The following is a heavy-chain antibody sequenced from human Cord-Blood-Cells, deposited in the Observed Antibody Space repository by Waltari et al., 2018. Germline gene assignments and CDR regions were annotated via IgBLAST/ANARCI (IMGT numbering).Heavy chain of an antibody. D-gene: IGHD1-7*01. CDR2: INPNSGGT. V-gene: IGHV1-2*04. J-gene: IGHJ3*02. CDR3: ARGYGITGTTGAFDI. Sequence: QVQLVQSGAEVKKPGASVKVYCKASGYTFTGYYMHWVRQAPGQGLEWMGWINPNSGGTNYAQKFQGWVTMTRDTSISTAYMELSRLRSDDTAVYYCARGYGITGTTGAFDIWGQGTMVTVSS. CDR1: GYTFTGYY.